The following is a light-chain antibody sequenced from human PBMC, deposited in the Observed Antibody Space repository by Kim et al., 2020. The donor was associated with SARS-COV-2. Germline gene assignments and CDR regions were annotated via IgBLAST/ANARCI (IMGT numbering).Light chain of an antibody. CDR3: QQYNNWPPLT. V-gene: IGKV3-15*01. J-gene: IGKJ4*01. CDR2: GAS. CDR1: QTVSTT. Sequence: PGETAPRPFVASQTVSTTLVWYQQKPGPAPRLLIYGASTRATGIPARFSGSGSGTEFTLTISSLRSEDFAVYYCQQYNNWPPLTFGGGTKVDIK.